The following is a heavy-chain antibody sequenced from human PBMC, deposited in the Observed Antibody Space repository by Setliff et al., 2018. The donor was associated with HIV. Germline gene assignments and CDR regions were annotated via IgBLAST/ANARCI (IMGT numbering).Heavy chain of an antibody. Sequence: SETLSLTCTISGDSIRDTSYYWSWLRQHPGKGLEWIGYIYYNGNTYYSPSQKSRIFMSVDTSKNEFSRKLSSVTAADTAVYYCARVPYTGYDPRYFDYWGQGNLVTVSS. CDR1: GDSIRDTSYY. CDR3: ARVPYTGYDPRYFDY. D-gene: IGHD5-12*01. V-gene: IGHV4-31*03. CDR2: IYYNGNT. J-gene: IGHJ4*02.